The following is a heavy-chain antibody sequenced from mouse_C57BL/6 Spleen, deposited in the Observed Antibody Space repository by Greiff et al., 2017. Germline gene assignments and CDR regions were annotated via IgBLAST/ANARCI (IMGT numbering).Heavy chain of an antibody. Sequence: EVQLQQSGPELVKPGASVKISCKASGYTFTDYYMNWVKQSHGKSLEWIGDINPNNGGTSYNQKFKGKATLTVDKSSSTAYMELRSLTSEDSAVYYCAREGTNLFAYWGQGTLVTVSA. CDR2: INPNNGGT. D-gene: IGHD3-3*01. CDR1: GYTFTDYY. J-gene: IGHJ3*01. V-gene: IGHV1-26*01. CDR3: AREGTNLFAY.